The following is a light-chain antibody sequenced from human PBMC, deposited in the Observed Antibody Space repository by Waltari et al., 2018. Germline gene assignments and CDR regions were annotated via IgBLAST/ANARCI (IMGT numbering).Light chain of an antibody. CDR2: DAS. CDR3: QQYHFYPYT. J-gene: IGKJ2*01. V-gene: IGKV1-5*01. Sequence: DIQMTQSPSTLSTSVGDRVTITCRASQTINNWLAWYQQKPGEAPKHVIFDASSFQGGVPSRFSGSGSGTEFTLTISSLQPDDFATYYCQQYHFYPYTFGQGTKLEI. CDR1: QTINNW.